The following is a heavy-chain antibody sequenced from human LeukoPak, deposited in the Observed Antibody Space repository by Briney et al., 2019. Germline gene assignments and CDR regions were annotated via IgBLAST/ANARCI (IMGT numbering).Heavy chain of an antibody. CDR2: IRSKAYGGTT. J-gene: IGHJ4*02. CDR3: TRDSGYSYGYVLDY. Sequence: GGSLRLSCTASGFTFGDYAMSRVRQAPGKGLEWVGFIRSKAYGGTTEYAASVKGRFTISRDDSKSIAYLQMNSLKTEDTAVYYCTRDSGYSYGYVLDYWGQGTLVTVSS. CDR1: GFTFGDYA. D-gene: IGHD5-18*01. V-gene: IGHV3-49*04.